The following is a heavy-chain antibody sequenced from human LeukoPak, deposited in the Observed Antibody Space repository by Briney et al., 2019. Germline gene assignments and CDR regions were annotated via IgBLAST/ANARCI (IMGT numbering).Heavy chain of an antibody. Sequence: GGSLRLSCAASGFSFSNYWMTWVRQGPGKGLEWVAVISYDGSNKYYADSVKGRFTISRDNSKNTLYLQMNSLRAEDTAVYYCAGSSGWYYFDYWGQGTLVTVSS. CDR2: ISYDGSNK. CDR3: AGSSGWYYFDY. J-gene: IGHJ4*02. D-gene: IGHD6-19*01. CDR1: GFSFSNYW. V-gene: IGHV3-30-3*01.